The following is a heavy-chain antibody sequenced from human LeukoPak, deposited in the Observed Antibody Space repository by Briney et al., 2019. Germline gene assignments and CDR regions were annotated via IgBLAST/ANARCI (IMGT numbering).Heavy chain of an antibody. V-gene: IGHV3-7*03. CDR3: ARVDTAMPSPSFDC. J-gene: IGHJ4*02. CDR1: GFPSDTYW. CDR2: IKEDGSEK. Sequence: GGSLRLSCAASGFPSDTYWMSWVRKAPGEGLEWVASIKEDGSEKYYVDSVKGRFTISRDNTKNSLYLQMNTLRAHDTAVYYCARVDTAMPSPSFDCWGQGTLVTVSS. D-gene: IGHD5-18*01.